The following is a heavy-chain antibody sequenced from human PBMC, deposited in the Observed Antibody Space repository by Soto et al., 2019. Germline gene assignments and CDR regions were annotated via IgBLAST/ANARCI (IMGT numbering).Heavy chain of an antibody. J-gene: IGHJ4*02. V-gene: IGHV3-7*01. CDR1: GFTFSSYC. CDR3: TRGGCISESYYCFDY. D-gene: IGHD1-26*01. Sequence: GGSLRLSCAASGFTFSSYCMSWVRQAPGKGLEWVANIKQDGSEKYYVDSVKGRFTISRDNAENSLYLQMNSLRAEDTAVYYCTRGGCISESYYCFDYWGKGTLVTV. CDR2: IKQDGSEK.